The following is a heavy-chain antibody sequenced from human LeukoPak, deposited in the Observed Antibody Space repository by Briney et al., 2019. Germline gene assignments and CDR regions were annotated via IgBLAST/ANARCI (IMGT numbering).Heavy chain of an antibody. CDR1: GVTFSSYS. CDR2: ISRSGSTI. J-gene: IGHJ4*02. V-gene: IGHV3-48*04. D-gene: IGHD3-3*01. CDR3: AREPFWSGYYSNLHFDY. Sequence: GGSLRLSCAASGVTFSSYSMNWVRQAPWKGLEWVSYISRSGSTIHYASSVKGRFTISRDNAKNSLYLQMNSLRAEDTAVYYCAREPFWSGYYSNLHFDYWGQGTLVTVSS.